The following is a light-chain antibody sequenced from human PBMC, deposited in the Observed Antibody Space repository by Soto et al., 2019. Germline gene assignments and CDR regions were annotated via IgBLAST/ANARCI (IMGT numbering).Light chain of an antibody. V-gene: IGKV3-11*01. J-gene: IGKJ2*01. CDR3: QQRSNWPPYT. Sequence: EIVLTQSPATLSLSPGERATLSCRASQSVSSYLACYQQKPGQAPRLLIYDASNRATGIPARFSGSGSGTDFTLTISSLEPEDFAVYYCQQRSNWPPYTFGQWTKLEIK. CDR2: DAS. CDR1: QSVSSY.